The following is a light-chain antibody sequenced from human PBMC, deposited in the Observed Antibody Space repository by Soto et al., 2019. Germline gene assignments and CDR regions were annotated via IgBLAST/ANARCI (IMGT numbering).Light chain of an antibody. Sequence: QAVVTQPPSVSGAPGQRVTIACPGNNSNIGTGFDVHWYRHFPGAAPKLLLSGTSHRPSGVPDRFSGSKSGTSASLAITGLQADDEADYYCQTSDSGLFGLIFGTGTKVTVL. CDR1: NSNIGTGFD. CDR3: QTSDSGLFGLI. V-gene: IGLV1-40*01. J-gene: IGLJ1*01. CDR2: GTS.